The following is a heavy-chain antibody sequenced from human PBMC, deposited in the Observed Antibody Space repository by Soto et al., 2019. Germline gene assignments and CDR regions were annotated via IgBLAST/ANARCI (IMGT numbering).Heavy chain of an antibody. V-gene: IGHV4-34*01. D-gene: IGHD3-3*01. CDR1: GGSFSGYY. Sequence: PSETLSLTCAVYGGSFSGYYWSWIRQPPGKGXXXIGXXXXXXXXXXXXXXXXXXXXSVDTSKNQFSLKVSSVTAADTAVYYCARAHRGSYDFWSGRLYNWFDPWGQGTLVTVSS. CDR3: ARAHRGSYDFWSGRLYNWFDP. J-gene: IGHJ5*02. CDR2: XXXXXXX.